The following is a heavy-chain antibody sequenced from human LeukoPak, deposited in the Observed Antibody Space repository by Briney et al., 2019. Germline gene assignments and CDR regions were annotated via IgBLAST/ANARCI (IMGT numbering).Heavy chain of an antibody. V-gene: IGHV3-23*01. D-gene: IGHD3-22*01. Sequence: GGSLRLSCAASGFTFSSYAMSWVRQAPGKGLEWVSGISGSGDNTYYADSVKGRFTISRDNSKNTLYVQVNSLGTEDTAAYYCAKGSYYDRSGSFYFDYWGQGTLVTVSS. CDR3: AKGSYYDRSGSFYFDY. CDR2: ISGSGDNT. J-gene: IGHJ4*02. CDR1: GFTFSSYA.